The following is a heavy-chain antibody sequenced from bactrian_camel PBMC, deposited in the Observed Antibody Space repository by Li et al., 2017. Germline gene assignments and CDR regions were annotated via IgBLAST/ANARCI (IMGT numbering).Heavy chain of an antibody. V-gene: IGHV3S1*01. Sequence: HVQLVESGGGLVQPGGSLRLSCAASGFTFSSYYMMWVRQAPGKGLEWVSHISSDGRVTYYADSVKGRFTISRDNAKNTLYLQMNSLKSEDTALYYCATYYVGMWYFNYWGQGTQVTVS. CDR1: GFTFSSYY. J-gene: IGHJ4*01. CDR3: ATYYVGMWYFNY. D-gene: IGHD2*01. CDR2: ISSDGRVT.